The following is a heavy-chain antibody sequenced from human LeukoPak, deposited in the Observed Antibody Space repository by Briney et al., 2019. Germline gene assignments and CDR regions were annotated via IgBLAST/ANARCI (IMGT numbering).Heavy chain of an antibody. Sequence: QPGGSLRLSCAASGFTVSSNYMSWVRQAPGKGLEWVSVIYSGGSTYYADSVKGRFTISRDNSKNTLYLQMNSLRAEDTAVYYCARENGGSYFYMDVWGKGTTVTVSS. CDR1: GFTVSSNY. J-gene: IGHJ6*03. CDR2: IYSGGST. D-gene: IGHD1-1*01. V-gene: IGHV3-66*01. CDR3: ARENGGSYFYMDV.